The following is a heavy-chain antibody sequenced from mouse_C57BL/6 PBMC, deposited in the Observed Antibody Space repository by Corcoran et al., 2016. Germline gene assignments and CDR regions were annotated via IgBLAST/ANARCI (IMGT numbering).Heavy chain of an antibody. CDR2: INTYYGVP. Sequence: QIQLVQSGPELKKPGETVKISCKASGYTFTTYGMSWVKQAPGKGLKWMGWINTYYGVPTYADDFKGRFAFSLETSASTAYLQINNLKNEDTATYFCARGAPLDYWGQGTTLTVSS. CDR3: ARGAPLDY. CDR1: GYTFTTYG. J-gene: IGHJ2*01. V-gene: IGHV9-3*01. D-gene: IGHD3-1*01.